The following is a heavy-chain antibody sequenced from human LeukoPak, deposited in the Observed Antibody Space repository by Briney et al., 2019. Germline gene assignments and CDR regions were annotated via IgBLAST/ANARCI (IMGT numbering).Heavy chain of an antibody. J-gene: IGHJ5*01. V-gene: IGHV4-59*01. CDR3: ARNHGGWFDS. CDR1: GGSISNFY. CDR2: ISYSGTT. Sequence: SETLSLTCTVSGGSISNFYWTWIRQSPGKGREWFGYISYSGTTNYSPSLKSRVTMSVDTSKNQFSLKLKAVTAADTGVYYCARNHGGWFDSWGQGTLVTVSP. D-gene: IGHD4-23*01.